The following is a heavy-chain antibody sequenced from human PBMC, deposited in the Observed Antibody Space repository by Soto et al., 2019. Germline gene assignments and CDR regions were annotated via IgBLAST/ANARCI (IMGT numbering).Heavy chain of an antibody. J-gene: IGHJ4*02. V-gene: IGHV1-18*01. D-gene: IGHD3-22*01. CDR3: ARLDHYASSGYYNEFDY. Sequence: QVQLVQSGTEVKPPGASMKVSCKASGYSFTSYGITWVRQAPGQGLEWMGWISGYNGNTKYAQNLQDRVTMTTDTSKSTAYMELRSLRSDDTAVYYCARLDHYASSGYYNEFDYWGQGTLVTVSS. CDR2: ISGYNGNT. CDR1: GYSFTSYG.